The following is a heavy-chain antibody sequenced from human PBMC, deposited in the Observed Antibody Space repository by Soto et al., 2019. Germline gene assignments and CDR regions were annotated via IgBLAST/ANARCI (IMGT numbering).Heavy chain of an antibody. CDR2: ISGSGGST. CDR3: AKVQGPRANYGDHQVGGDY. V-gene: IGHV3-23*01. D-gene: IGHD4-17*01. CDR1: GFTFSSYA. Sequence: EVQLLESGGGLVQPGGSLRLSCAASGFTFSSYAMSWVRQAPGKGLEWVSAISGSGGSTYYADSVKGRFTISRDNSKNTLYLQMNSLRAEDTAVYYCAKVQGPRANYGDHQVGGDYWGQGTLVTVSS. J-gene: IGHJ4*02.